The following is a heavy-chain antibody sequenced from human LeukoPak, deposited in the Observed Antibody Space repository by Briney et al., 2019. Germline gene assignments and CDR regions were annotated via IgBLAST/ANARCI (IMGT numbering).Heavy chain of an antibody. D-gene: IGHD6-19*01. CDR1: GFTFSGSA. CDR2: IRSKANSYAT. J-gene: IGHJ4*02. Sequence: PGGSLRLSCAASGFTFSGSAMHWVRQASGKGLEWVGRIRSKANSYATAYAASVKGRFTISRDDSKNTANLQMNSLKTEDTAGYYCINLESGWTDYWAQGPLVPVS. CDR3: INLESGWTDY. V-gene: IGHV3-73*01.